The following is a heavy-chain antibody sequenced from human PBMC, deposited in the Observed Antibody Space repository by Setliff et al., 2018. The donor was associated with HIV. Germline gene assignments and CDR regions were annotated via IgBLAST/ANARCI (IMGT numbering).Heavy chain of an antibody. D-gene: IGHD5-12*01. CDR2: IYYSGNT. J-gene: IGHJ4*02. CDR1: GGSINSGGYY. Sequence: SETLSLTCIVSGGSINSGGYYWSWIRQHPGKGLEWIGHIYYSGNTHYNPSLKSRLTISVDRSQNHFFLRLRSVTAADTAVYYCARGGYNCYELPFDDWGQGALVTVSS. CDR3: ARGGYNCYELPFDD. V-gene: IGHV4-31*03.